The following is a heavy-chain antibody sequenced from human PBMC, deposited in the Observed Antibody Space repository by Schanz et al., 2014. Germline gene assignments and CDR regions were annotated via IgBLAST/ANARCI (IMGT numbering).Heavy chain of an antibody. J-gene: IGHJ4*02. D-gene: IGHD1-1*01. Sequence: EVQLVQSGGGLVQPGGSLRLSCAASGFTFSRYWMQWVRQAPGKGLVWVSSISSSSSYISYADSVKGRFTISRDNAKNSLYLQMNSLRAEDTAVYYCARPSDSSWYMDVWGQGTLVIVSS. CDR1: GFTFSRYW. CDR3: ARPSDSSWYMDV. CDR2: ISSSSSYI. V-gene: IGHV3-21*01.